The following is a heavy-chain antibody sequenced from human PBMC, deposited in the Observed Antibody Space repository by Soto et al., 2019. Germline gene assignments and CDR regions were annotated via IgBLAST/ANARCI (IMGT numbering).Heavy chain of an antibody. Sequence: SETLSLTCTVSGGSINSGAYYWSWIRQPPGKGLEWIGYIYYSGSTYYNPSLKSRVTISVDTSKNQFSLKLSSVTAADTAVYYCARGPGIMAKIDDWGQGTLVTVS. J-gene: IGHJ4*02. D-gene: IGHD3-16*01. CDR1: GGSINSGAYY. CDR3: ARGPGIMAKIDD. V-gene: IGHV4-31*03. CDR2: IYYSGST.